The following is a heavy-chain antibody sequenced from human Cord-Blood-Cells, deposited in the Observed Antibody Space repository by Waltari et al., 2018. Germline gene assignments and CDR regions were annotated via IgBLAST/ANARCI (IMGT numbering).Heavy chain of an antibody. Sequence: EVQLVESGGGLVKPGGSLRLSCAASGFTFSNAWMSWVRQATGKGLELVGRIKNKTDGETTDYAAPVKGRFTISRDDSKNTLYLQMNSLKTEDTAVYYCTTGWYFSYWGQGTLVTVSS. D-gene: IGHD6-19*01. CDR2: IKNKTDGETT. J-gene: IGHJ4*02. V-gene: IGHV3-15*01. CDR3: TTGWYFSY. CDR1: GFTFSNAW.